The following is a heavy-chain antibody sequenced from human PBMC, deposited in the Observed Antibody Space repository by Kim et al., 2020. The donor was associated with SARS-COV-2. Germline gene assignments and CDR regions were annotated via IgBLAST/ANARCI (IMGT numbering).Heavy chain of an antibody. CDR2: IYYSGST. CDR1: GGSISSSSYY. CDR3: ARQLRYFDWLLSLKDESYYYGMDV. Sequence: SETLSLTCTVSGGSISSSSYYWGWIRQPPGKGLEWIGSIYYSGSTYYNPSLKSRVTISVDTSKNQFSLKLSSVTAADTAVYYCARQLRYFDWLLSLKDESYYYGMDVWGQGTTVTVSS. J-gene: IGHJ6*02. V-gene: IGHV4-39*01. D-gene: IGHD3-9*01.